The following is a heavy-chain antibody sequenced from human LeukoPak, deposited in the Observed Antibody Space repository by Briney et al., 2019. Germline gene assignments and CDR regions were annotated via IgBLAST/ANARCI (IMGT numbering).Heavy chain of an antibody. Sequence: SETLSLTCSVSGYSISSGYYWGWIRQAPGKGLEWIGNLYHSGSTYYNPSLKSRVSISVDTSKNQFSLRLSSVTAADTAVYYCARVDGSCSGGSCPSGNWFDPWGQGTLVTVSS. CDR1: GYSISSGYY. D-gene: IGHD2-15*01. V-gene: IGHV4-38-2*02. CDR3: ARVDGSCSGGSCPSGNWFDP. J-gene: IGHJ5*02. CDR2: LYHSGST.